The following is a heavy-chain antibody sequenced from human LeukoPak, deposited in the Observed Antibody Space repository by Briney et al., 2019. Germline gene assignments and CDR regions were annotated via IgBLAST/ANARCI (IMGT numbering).Heavy chain of an antibody. Sequence: ASVKVSCKASGYTFTSYDINWVRQATGQGLEWMGWMNPNSGNTGYAQKFQGRVTMTRNTSISTAYMELSSLRSEDTAVYYCARRGLTNEDTYCNSTGCYIASGDWFDPWGQGTLVTVSS. J-gene: IGHJ5*02. V-gene: IGHV1-8*01. CDR2: MNPNSGNT. CDR1: GYTFTSYD. D-gene: IGHD2-2*02. CDR3: ARRGLTNEDTYCNSTGCYIASGDWFDP.